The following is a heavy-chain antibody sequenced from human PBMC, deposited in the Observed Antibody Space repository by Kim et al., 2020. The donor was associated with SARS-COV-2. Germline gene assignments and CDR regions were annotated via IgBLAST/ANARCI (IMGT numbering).Heavy chain of an antibody. Sequence: VKGRFTIPRDNSKNPLYLQMNSLRAEDTAVYYCASGLTMVRGVITGGMDVWGQGTTVTVSS. V-gene: IGHV3-30*07. J-gene: IGHJ6*02. D-gene: IGHD3-10*01. CDR3: ASGLTMVRGVITGGMDV.